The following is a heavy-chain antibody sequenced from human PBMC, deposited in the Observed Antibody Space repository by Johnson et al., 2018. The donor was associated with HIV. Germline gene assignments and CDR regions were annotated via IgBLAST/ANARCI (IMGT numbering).Heavy chain of an antibody. D-gene: IGHD6-19*01. CDR1: GFTVSSYY. V-gene: IGHV3-66*01. CDR2: LFSGGST. J-gene: IGHJ3*02. Sequence: EVQLMESGGGLVQPGGSLRLSCAASGFTVSSYYMSWVRQAPGKGLEWVSVLFSGGSTYYADSVKGRFTISRDNSKNSLYLQIDSLRAEDTAVYYCARDGIYSSHWDAFDIWGQGTMVTVSS. CDR3: ARDGIYSSHWDAFDI.